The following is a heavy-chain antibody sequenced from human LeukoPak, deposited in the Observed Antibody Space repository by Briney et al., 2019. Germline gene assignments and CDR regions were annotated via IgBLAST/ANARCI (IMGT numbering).Heavy chain of an antibody. D-gene: IGHD3-16*01. V-gene: IGHV3-15*01. Sequence: GGSLRLSCAASGLTFSDDWMSWVRQAPGKGLEWVGRIKSKTAGGTTDYAAPVKGRFTISRDGSENTLFLQMNSLRAEDTAGYYCAKDDVVGGVRARLDYWGQGTLVTVSS. CDR3: AKDDVVGGVRARLDY. CDR2: IKSKTAGGTT. J-gene: IGHJ4*02. CDR1: GLTFSDDW.